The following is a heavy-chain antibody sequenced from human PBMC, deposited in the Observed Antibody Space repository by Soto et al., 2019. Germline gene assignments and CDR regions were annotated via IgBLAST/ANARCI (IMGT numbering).Heavy chain of an antibody. CDR1: GGSLSSSSYY. CDR2: IYSSGST. Sequence: LSRACTVSGGSLSSSSYYWGWIRQPPGKGLGGRGRIYSSGSTYYNPSLKSRVTISVDPSKNQFSLKLSSVTAADTAVYYCARHAMGYDFWSGYPYYYYYGMDVWGQGTTVTVSS. J-gene: IGHJ6*02. V-gene: IGHV4-39*01. D-gene: IGHD3-3*01. CDR3: ARHAMGYDFWSGYPYYYYYGMDV.